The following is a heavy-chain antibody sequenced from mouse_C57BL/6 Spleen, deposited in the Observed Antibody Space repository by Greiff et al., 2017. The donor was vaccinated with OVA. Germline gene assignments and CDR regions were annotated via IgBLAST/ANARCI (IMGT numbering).Heavy chain of an antibody. Sequence: EVQLVESGGGLVKPGGSLKLSCAASGFTFSSYAMSWVRQTPEKRLEWVATISDGGSYTYYPDNVKGRFTISRDNAKNNLYLQMSHLKSEDTAMYYCARSSYGSSLAYWGQGTLVTVSA. CDR1: GFTFSSYA. V-gene: IGHV5-4*01. CDR3: ARSSYGSSLAY. CDR2: ISDGGSYT. J-gene: IGHJ3*01. D-gene: IGHD1-1*01.